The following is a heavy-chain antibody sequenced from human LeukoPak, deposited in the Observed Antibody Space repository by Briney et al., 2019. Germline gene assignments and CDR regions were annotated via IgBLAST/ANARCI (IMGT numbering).Heavy chain of an antibody. CDR2: IYSGGIYNDGTT. J-gene: IGHJ3*02. CDR3: ARRELLGYSYGLRTFNI. CDR1: GFTVSSNY. Sequence: GGSLRLSCAASGFTVSSNYMSWVRQAPGKGLEWVSVIYSGGIYNDGTTNYGDSVKGRFTISRDNSKNALYLQMNSLRAEDTAVYYCARRELLGYSYGLRTFNIWGQGTTVTVSS. D-gene: IGHD5-18*01. V-gene: IGHV3-66*04.